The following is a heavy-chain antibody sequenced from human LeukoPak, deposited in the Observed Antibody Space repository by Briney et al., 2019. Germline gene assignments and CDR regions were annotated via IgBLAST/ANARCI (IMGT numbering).Heavy chain of an antibody. CDR1: VGSLSSVDYY. Sequence: PSQTLSLTCIVSVGSLSSVDYYCSWIHQPPGKGLEWIGYIYYRGSPYNNPSLKGRFPISVDTSKNRFSLELSSVTAADTAVYYCARDYVQVGDMDVWGKGATVTVSS. CDR3: ARDYVQVGDMDV. D-gene: IGHD3-10*02. CDR2: IYYRGSP. J-gene: IGHJ6*03. V-gene: IGHV4-30-4*08.